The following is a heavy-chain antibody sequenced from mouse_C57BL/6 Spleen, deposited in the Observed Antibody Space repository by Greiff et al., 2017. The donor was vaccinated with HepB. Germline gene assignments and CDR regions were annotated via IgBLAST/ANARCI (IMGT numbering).Heavy chain of an antibody. V-gene: IGHV14-1*01. CDR1: GFNIKDYY. Sequence: VQLQQSGAELVRPGASVKLSCTASGFNIKDYYMHWVKQRPEQGLEWIGRIDPEDGDTEYAPKFQGKATMTADTSSNTAYLQLSSLTSEDSAVYYCAKGGLSYAMDYWGQGTSVTVSS. CDR3: AKGGLSYAMDY. J-gene: IGHJ4*01. CDR2: IDPEDGDT. D-gene: IGHD2-4*01.